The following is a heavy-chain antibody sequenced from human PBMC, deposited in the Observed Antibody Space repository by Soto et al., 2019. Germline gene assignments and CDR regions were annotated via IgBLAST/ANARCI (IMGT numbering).Heavy chain of an antibody. Sequence: QSGGSLRLSCATSGFTFSNFDMHWVRQVPGKGLEWVSAIGAARDPYYLGSVKGRFTIPRENAKNSVYLQMNDLRAGDSAVYYCARAYTGRLPRRADYYYAMDVWGQGTTVTVSS. V-gene: IGHV3-13*05. CDR3: ARAYTGRLPRRADYYYAMDV. J-gene: IGHJ6*02. D-gene: IGHD2-2*02. CDR1: GFTFSNFD. CDR2: IGAARDP.